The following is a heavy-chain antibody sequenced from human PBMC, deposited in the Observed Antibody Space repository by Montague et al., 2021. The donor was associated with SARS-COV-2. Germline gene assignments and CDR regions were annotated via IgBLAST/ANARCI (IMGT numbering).Heavy chain of an antibody. CDR2: ISWKSDIT. V-gene: IGHV3-9*01. D-gene: IGHD5-12*01. CDR1: GFTFDFYA. Sequence: SLRLSCAASGFTFDFYAMHWVRQAPGRGLEWVSGISWKSDITGYADSVKGRFIISRDNAKNSLYLQMNSLRPEDTAFYYCAKDRGYSGYEGYFDYWGQGALVIVSS. J-gene: IGHJ4*02. CDR3: AKDRGYSGYEGYFDY.